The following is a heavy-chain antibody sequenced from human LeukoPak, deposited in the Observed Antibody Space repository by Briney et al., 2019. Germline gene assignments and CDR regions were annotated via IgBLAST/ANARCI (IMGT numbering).Heavy chain of an antibody. V-gene: IGHV3-23*01. CDR1: GFTFSAYA. CDR2: ISGSGGST. Sequence: TGGSLRLSCAASGFTFSAYAMSWVRQAPGKGLEWVSAISGSGGSTYYADSVKGRFTISRDNSKNTLYLQMNSLRAEDTAVYYCAKRRGIVGATVPQYYYYYMDVWGKGTTVTVSS. D-gene: IGHD1-26*01. J-gene: IGHJ6*03. CDR3: AKRRGIVGATVPQYYYYYMDV.